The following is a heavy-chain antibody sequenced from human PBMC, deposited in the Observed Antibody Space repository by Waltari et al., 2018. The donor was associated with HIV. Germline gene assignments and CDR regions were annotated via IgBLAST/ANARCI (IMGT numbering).Heavy chain of an antibody. CDR1: GGSFSGYY. CDR2: INHSGST. D-gene: IGHD3-16*02. Sequence: QVQLQQWGAGLLKPSETLSLTCAVYGGSFSGYYWSWIRQPPGKGLEWIGEINHSGSTNYNPALKSRATISVDTSKNQFSLKLSSVTAADTAVYYCARGGMITFGGVIAPYYGMDVWGQGTTVTVSS. CDR3: ARGGMITFGGVIAPYYGMDV. V-gene: IGHV4-34*01. J-gene: IGHJ6*02.